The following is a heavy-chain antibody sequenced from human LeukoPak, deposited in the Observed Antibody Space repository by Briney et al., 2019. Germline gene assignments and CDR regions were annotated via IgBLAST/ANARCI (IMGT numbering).Heavy chain of an antibody. J-gene: IGHJ4*01. Sequence: ASVKVSCKASGYTFTTYAIHWVRQAPGQRLEWMGWINAGNGNTKYSQKFQGRVTITRDTYANIVYMELSSLRSEDTAVYFCARDRGYDSFFDYWGHGTLVTASS. CDR2: INAGNGNT. V-gene: IGHV1-3*01. CDR3: ARDRGYDSFFDY. D-gene: IGHD5-12*01. CDR1: GYTFTTYA.